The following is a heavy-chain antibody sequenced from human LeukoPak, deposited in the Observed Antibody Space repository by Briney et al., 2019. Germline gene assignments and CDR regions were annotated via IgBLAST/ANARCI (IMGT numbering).Heavy chain of an antibody. J-gene: IGHJ3*02. Sequence: SETLSLTCTVSGGSISSYYWSWIRQPPGKGLEWIGYIYYSGSTNYNPSLKSRVTISVDTSKNQFSLKLSSVTAADTAVYYCARDRSCSGGSRYSDAFDIWGQGTMVTVSS. CDR3: ARDRSCSGGSRYSDAFDI. V-gene: IGHV4-59*01. CDR1: GGSISSYY. D-gene: IGHD2-15*01. CDR2: IYYSGST.